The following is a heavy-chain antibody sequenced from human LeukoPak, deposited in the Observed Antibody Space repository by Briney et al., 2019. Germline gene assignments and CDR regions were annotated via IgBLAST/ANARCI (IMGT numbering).Heavy chain of an antibody. D-gene: IGHD6-13*01. Sequence: ASVKVSCKASGYTFTSYGISWVRQAPGQGLEWMGWISAYNGNTNYAQKLQGRVTMTTDTSTSTAYMELRSLRSDDTAVYYCARVVVSGYSSSWYPPPYYYYYYMDVWGKGTTVTVSS. CDR3: ARVVVSGYSSSWYPPPYYYYYYMDV. CDR1: GYTFTSYG. J-gene: IGHJ6*03. CDR2: ISAYNGNT. V-gene: IGHV1-18*01.